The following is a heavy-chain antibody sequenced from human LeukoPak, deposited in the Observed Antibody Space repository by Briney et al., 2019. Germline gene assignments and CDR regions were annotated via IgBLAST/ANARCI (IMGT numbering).Heavy chain of an antibody. D-gene: IGHD3-10*01. Sequence: PGGSLRLSCAASGFTFSSYAMHWVRQAPGKGLEWVAVISYDGSNKYYADSVKGRFTISRDNSKNTLYLQMNSLRAEDTAVYYCARDPPDQYYGSGKGYYYYYMDVWGKGTTVTVSS. CDR3: ARDPPDQYYGSGKGYYYYYMDV. J-gene: IGHJ6*03. CDR1: GFTFSSYA. CDR2: ISYDGSNK. V-gene: IGHV3-30-3*01.